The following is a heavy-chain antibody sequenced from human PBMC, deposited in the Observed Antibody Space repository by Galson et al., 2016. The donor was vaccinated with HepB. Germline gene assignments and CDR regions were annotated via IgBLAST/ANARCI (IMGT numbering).Heavy chain of an antibody. CDR3: ARGLGVETNHGIDY. Sequence: SLRLSCAASGFTFSRHWMHWVRQVPGKRLVWVSHINSDGNNKNYADSAKGRFTISRDNAKNTLFLQMSGLRAEDTAVYYCARGLGVETNHGIDYWGQGILVTVSS. D-gene: IGHD4-23*01. CDR2: INSDGNNK. V-gene: IGHV3-74*01. J-gene: IGHJ4*02. CDR1: GFTFSRHW.